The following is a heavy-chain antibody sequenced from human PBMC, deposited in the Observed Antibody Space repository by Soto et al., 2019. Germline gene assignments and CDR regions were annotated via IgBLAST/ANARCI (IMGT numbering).Heavy chain of an antibody. Sequence: EVQLVESGGGLVKPGGYLRLSCAASGFTFSNAWMNWVRQAPGKGLEWVGRIKSKTDGGTTDYAAPVKGRFTISRDDSKNTLYLQMNSLKTEDTAVYYCTTDPYDSSGYYYSPYYFDYWGQGTLVTVSS. J-gene: IGHJ4*02. CDR2: IKSKTDGGTT. CDR3: TTDPYDSSGYYYSPYYFDY. V-gene: IGHV3-15*07. D-gene: IGHD3-22*01. CDR1: GFTFSNAW.